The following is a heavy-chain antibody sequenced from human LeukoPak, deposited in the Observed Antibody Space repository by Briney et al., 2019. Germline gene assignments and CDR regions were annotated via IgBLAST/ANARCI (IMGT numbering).Heavy chain of an antibody. CDR2: IYYSGST. J-gene: IGHJ4*02. CDR3: ARGYTLDY. V-gene: IGHV4-39*07. CDR1: GGSISSSSYY. D-gene: IGHD1-14*01. Sequence: SETLSLTCTVSGGSISSSSYYWGWIRQPPGKGLEWIGSIYYSGSTYYNPSLKSRVTISVDTSKNQFSLKLSSVTAADTAVYYCARGYTLDYWGQGTLVTVSS.